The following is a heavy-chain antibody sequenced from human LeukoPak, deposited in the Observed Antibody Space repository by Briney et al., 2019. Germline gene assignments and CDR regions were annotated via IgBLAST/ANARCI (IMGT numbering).Heavy chain of an antibody. CDR3: ARGRRARTITIFGVYGGGWFDP. D-gene: IGHD3-3*01. V-gene: IGHV1-2*02. Sequence: ASVKVSCKASGYTFTGYYMHWVRQAPGQGLEWMGWINPNSGGTNYAQKFQGRVTMTRNTSISTAYMELSSLRSEDTAVYYCARGRRARTITIFGVYGGGWFDPWGQGTLVTVSS. CDR2: INPNSGGT. J-gene: IGHJ5*02. CDR1: GYTFTGYY.